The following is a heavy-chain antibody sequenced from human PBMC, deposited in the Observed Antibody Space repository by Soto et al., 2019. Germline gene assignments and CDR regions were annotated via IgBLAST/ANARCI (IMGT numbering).Heavy chain of an antibody. CDR1: GGSISTSNW. D-gene: IGHD5-18*01. J-gene: IGHJ4*02. CDR3: ARRYGSCFDY. Sequence: SQTLSLTCAVSGGSISTSNWWSWVRQHPGKGLEWIGEVYRTGSTNYNPSLESRLTISVDKSKNQFSLKLTSVTAADTAVYYCARRYGSCFDYWGQGTLVTVS. CDR2: VYRTGST. V-gene: IGHV4-4*02.